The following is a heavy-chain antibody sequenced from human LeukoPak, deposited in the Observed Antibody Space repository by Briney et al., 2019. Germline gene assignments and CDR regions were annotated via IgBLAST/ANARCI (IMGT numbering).Heavy chain of an antibody. V-gene: IGHV3-21*01. D-gene: IGHD3-22*01. CDR3: ARAGDSSGYYFSFDY. CDR1: GFTFSSYS. J-gene: IGHJ4*02. CDR2: ISSSSSYI. Sequence: AGGFLRLSCAASGFTFSSYSMNWVRQAPGKGLEWVSSISSSSSYIYYADSVKGRFTISRDNAKNSLYLQMNSLRAEDTAVYYCARAGDSSGYYFSFDYWGQGTLVTVSS.